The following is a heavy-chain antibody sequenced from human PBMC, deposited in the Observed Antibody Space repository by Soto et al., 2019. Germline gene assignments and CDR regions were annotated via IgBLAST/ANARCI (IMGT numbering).Heavy chain of an antibody. D-gene: IGHD6-19*01. CDR2: INPNSGGT. Sequence: ASVQVSCKSSGYTFTGYYMHWVRQAPGQGLEWMGWINPNSGGTNYAQKFQGWVTMTRDTSISTAYMELSRLRSDDTAVYYCARDGAVAGRYYYYGMDVWGQGTTVNV. V-gene: IGHV1-2*04. CDR3: ARDGAVAGRYYYYGMDV. CDR1: GYTFTGYY. J-gene: IGHJ6*02.